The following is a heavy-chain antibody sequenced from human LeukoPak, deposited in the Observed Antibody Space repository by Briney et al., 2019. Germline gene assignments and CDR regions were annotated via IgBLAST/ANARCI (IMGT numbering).Heavy chain of an antibody. D-gene: IGHD6-13*01. CDR1: GFIFSSYA. CDR3: AKETAPNVAAAGMGLSFY. J-gene: IGHJ4*02. V-gene: IGHV3-23*01. CDR2: ISGSDYSI. Sequence: PGGSLRLSCAASGFIFSSYAMSWVRQAPGKGLEWVSTISGSDYSIYYADSVKGRFTSSRDNSKKTLYLQMNSLRAEDTAIYYCAKETAPNVAAAGMGLSFYWGQGTLVTVSS.